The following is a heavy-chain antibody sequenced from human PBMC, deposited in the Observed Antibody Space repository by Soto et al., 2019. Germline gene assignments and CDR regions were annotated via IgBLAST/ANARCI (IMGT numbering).Heavy chain of an antibody. J-gene: IGHJ4*02. CDR3: ATGPKMTTVTLRLDY. D-gene: IGHD4-17*01. CDR2: FDPEDGET. Sequence: ASVKVSCKVSGYTLTELSMHWVRQAPGKGLEWMGGFDPEDGETIYAQKFQGRVTMTEDTSTDTAYMELSSLRSEDTAVYYCATGPKMTTVTLRLDYWGQGTLVTVSS. V-gene: IGHV1-24*01. CDR1: GYTLTELS.